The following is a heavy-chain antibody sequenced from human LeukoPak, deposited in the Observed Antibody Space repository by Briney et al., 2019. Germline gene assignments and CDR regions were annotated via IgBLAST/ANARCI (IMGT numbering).Heavy chain of an antibody. V-gene: IGHV4-59*08. D-gene: IGHD6-13*01. Sequence: SETLSLTCTVSGGSISSYYWSWIRQPPGKGLEWIGYIYYSGSTNYNPSLKSRVTISVDTSKNQFSLKLSSVTAADTAVYYCARLAVSSWSDYFDYWGQGTLVTVSS. J-gene: IGHJ4*02. CDR1: GGSISSYY. CDR2: IYYSGST. CDR3: ARLAVSSWSDYFDY.